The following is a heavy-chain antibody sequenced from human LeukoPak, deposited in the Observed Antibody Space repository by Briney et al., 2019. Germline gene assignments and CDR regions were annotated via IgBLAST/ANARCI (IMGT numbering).Heavy chain of an antibody. CDR3: ARGRTDYGDFAPPIYFDY. CDR2: IYHSGST. Sequence: PSQALSLTCAVSGGSISSGDYSWSWIRQPPGKGLEWIGYIYHSGSTYYNPSLKSRVTISVDRSKNQFSLKLSSVTAADTAVYYCARGRTDYGDFAPPIYFDYWGQGTLVTVSS. V-gene: IGHV4-30-2*01. J-gene: IGHJ4*02. CDR1: GGSISSGDYS. D-gene: IGHD4-17*01.